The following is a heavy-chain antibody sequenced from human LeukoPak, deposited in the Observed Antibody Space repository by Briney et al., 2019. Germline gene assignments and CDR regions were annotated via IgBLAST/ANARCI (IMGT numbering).Heavy chain of an antibody. CDR1: GGSFSGYY. J-gene: IGHJ6*02. Sequence: SETLSLTCAVYGGSFSGYYWSWIRQPPGKGLEWIGEINHSGSTNYNPSLKSRVTISVDTSKNQFSLKLSSVTAADTAVYYCARQVYYYYGMDVWGQGTTVTVSS. CDR3: ARQVYYYYGMDV. V-gene: IGHV4-34*01. CDR2: INHSGST.